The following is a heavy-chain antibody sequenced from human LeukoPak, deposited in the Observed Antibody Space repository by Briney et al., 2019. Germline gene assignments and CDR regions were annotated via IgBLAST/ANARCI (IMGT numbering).Heavy chain of an antibody. CDR3: SRGGANDL. CDR2: IFTCGSS. Sequence: SETLSLTCTVSGGSITSDYWSWIRQPAGKGLEWIGRIFTCGSSTYNPSLKSRVTMSLDTSKNEFYLELSSVTAADTAIYFCSRGGANDLWGQGTLVTVSS. V-gene: IGHV4-4*07. J-gene: IGHJ5*02. D-gene: IGHD4/OR15-4a*01. CDR1: GGSITSDY.